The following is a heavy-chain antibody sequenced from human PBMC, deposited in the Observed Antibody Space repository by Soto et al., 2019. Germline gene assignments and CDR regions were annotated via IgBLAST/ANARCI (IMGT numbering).Heavy chain of an antibody. V-gene: IGHV3-74*01. CDR3: VRGGRGGFYY. D-gene: IGHD3-16*01. CDR2: INLDGSTT. Sequence: EVQLVESGGGLVQPGGSLRLSCAASGFTFSDYWMRWVRQAPGKGLVWVSRINLDGSTTNYAESVRGRFTISRDNAKNTVYLQMNGLRADDTALYYCVRGGRGGFYYWGQGALVTVSS. CDR1: GFTFSDYW. J-gene: IGHJ4*02.